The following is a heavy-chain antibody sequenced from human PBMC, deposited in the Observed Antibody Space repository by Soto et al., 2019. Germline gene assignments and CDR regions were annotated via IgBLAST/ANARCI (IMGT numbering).Heavy chain of an antibody. CDR1: GFTFSASA. J-gene: IGHJ5*02. CDR2: IRSKPNSYAT. CDR3: TPNYYDSSGPHFGS. V-gene: IGHV3-73*01. Sequence: GGSLRLSCAASGFTFSASAIHWVRQASGEGLEWVGRIRSKPNSYATAYAASVKGRFTIFRDDSKNTAYLQMNSLKAEDTALYYCTPNYYDSSGPHFGSWGQGTLVTVSS. D-gene: IGHD3-22*01.